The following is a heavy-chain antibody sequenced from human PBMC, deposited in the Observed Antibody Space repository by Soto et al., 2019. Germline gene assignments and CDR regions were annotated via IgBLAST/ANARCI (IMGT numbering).Heavy chain of an antibody. D-gene: IGHD3-9*01. J-gene: IGHJ4*01. CDR1: GRTFSTYA. V-gene: IGHV1-69*12. CDR2: IIPIFGAP. CDR3: ARGTYDVLTVYPTYYFDL. Sequence: QVQLVQSASEVRKPGSSVTVTCKTSGRTFSTYAINWVRQAPGQGLEWMGGIIPIFGAPRYADKFQGRITITADESTSTAYMELISLRSEDTAVYYCARGTYDVLTVYPTYYFDLWGRGTLVTVSS.